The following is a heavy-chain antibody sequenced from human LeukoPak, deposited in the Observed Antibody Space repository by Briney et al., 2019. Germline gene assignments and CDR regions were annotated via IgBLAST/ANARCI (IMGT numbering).Heavy chain of an antibody. CDR3: ARSISGRSGSRGGRYYFDF. J-gene: IGHJ4*02. CDR1: GFTFSSDA. V-gene: IGHV3-23*01. CDR2: IGPNGST. Sequence: GGSLRLSCEASGFTFSSDAMSWVRQAPGRGLEWVSAIGPNGSTYYADSVQGRFAISRDNSKDTLYLQMNSLRVEDTAIYYCARSISGRSGSRGGRYYFDFWGQGAPVTVSS. D-gene: IGHD1-26*01.